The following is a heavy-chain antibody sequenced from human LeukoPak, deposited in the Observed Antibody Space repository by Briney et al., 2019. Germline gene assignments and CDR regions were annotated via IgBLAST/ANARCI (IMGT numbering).Heavy chain of an antibody. CDR2: ISSSSSYI. Sequence: PGRSLRLSCAASGFTFSSYSMNWVRQAPGKGLEWVSSISSSSSYIYYADSVKGRFTISRGNTKNSLYLQMNSLRTEDTAVYYCARFYDFRHFDVWGRGTLVAVSS. CDR1: GFTFSSYS. J-gene: IGHJ2*01. D-gene: IGHD3-3*01. V-gene: IGHV3-21*01. CDR3: ARFYDFRHFDV.